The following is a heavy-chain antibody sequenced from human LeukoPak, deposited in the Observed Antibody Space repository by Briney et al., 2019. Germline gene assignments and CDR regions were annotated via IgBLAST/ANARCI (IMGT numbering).Heavy chain of an antibody. V-gene: IGHV4-38-2*01. CDR3: ARRSSRWSDFDH. J-gene: IGHJ4*02. D-gene: IGHD6-13*01. CDR2: IYHSGST. CDR1: GDSITSGYY. Sequence: SETLSLTCAVSGDSITSGYYWGWIRQPPGQGLEWIGSIYHSGSTYYNPSLKSRVTISVDTSKNQFSLKLKSMTAADTAVYYCARRSSRWSDFDHWGQGTLVTVSS.